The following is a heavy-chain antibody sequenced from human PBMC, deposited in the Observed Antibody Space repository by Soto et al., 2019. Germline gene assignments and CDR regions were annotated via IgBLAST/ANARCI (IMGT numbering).Heavy chain of an antibody. CDR2: ISAYNGNT. Sequence: QVQLVQSRAEVKKPGASVKVSCVASGYSFSSYGISWVRQAPGQGLEWEGWISAYNGNTNYAQRVQGRVTMTTDISTTTAYMERRSLRSDDTAVYYCARGGTYNGYDYAAADNWDQGTLVTVSS. CDR3: ARGGTYNGYDYAAADN. V-gene: IGHV1-18*01. J-gene: IGHJ4*02. CDR1: GYSFSSYG. D-gene: IGHD5-12*01.